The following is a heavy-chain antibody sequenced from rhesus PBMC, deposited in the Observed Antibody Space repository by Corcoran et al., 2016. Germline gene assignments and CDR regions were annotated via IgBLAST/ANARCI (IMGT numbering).Heavy chain of an antibody. D-gene: IGHD5-30*01. Sequence: QVQLQESGPGLVKPSETLSLTCAVSGGSISSSNWWSWIRQSPGKGLELIGYIYGGSGSTSYNPSLKSRVTISTDTSKNQFSLKLSSVTAADTAVYYCARQRDQRGYSGYREWGQGVLVTVSS. CDR1: GGSISSSNW. V-gene: IGHV4-65*01. CDR2: IYGGSGST. J-gene: IGHJ4*01. CDR3: ARQRDQRGYSGYRE.